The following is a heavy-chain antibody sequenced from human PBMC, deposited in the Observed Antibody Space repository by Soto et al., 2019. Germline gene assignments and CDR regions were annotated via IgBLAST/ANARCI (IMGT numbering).Heavy chain of an antibody. Sequence: QVQLVQSGAEVQRTGSSVNVSCKASGGTFSSYPIRWVRQAPGQGLEWMGGTNGNLGTGNYAQKFRGRLTINTDIDTTTASMELSSMTSEDTAVYYCARRASHGYFRYFDNWCQGTLVTVSS. CDR3: ARRASHGYFRYFDN. V-gene: IGHV1-69*06. J-gene: IGHJ4*02. D-gene: IGHD4-17*01. CDR1: GGTFSSYP. CDR2: TNGNLGTG.